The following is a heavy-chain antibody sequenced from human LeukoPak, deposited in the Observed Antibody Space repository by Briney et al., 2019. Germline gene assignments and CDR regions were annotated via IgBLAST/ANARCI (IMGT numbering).Heavy chain of an antibody. J-gene: IGHJ4*02. D-gene: IGHD6-19*01. CDR2: IYPGGNT. V-gene: IGHV3-66*01. CDR1: GFTVSSNY. CDR3: ARENTASGWCFIDY. Sequence: GGSLRLSCAASGFTVSSNYMSWVRQAPGKGLEWVSIIYPGGNTYYADSVKGRFTISRDYSKNTLYLQMNILRAEDTALYYCARENTASGWCFIDYWGQGTLVTASS.